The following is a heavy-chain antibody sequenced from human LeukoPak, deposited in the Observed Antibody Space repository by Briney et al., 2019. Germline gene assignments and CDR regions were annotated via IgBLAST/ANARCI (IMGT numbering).Heavy chain of an antibody. CDR2: VGPYNRKT. V-gene: IGHV1-18*01. CDR3: ARGAPRGVWNFYFDY. CDR1: GYAFSSYG. Sequence: GASVKVSRKASGYAFSSYGIGWVRQAPGQGLEWMGWVGPYNRKTNYSQKFQGRVTMTTDTSTNTAYLELRTLRSDDTAVYYCARGAPRGVWNFYFDYWGQGTLVTVSS. J-gene: IGHJ4*02. D-gene: IGHD1-7*01.